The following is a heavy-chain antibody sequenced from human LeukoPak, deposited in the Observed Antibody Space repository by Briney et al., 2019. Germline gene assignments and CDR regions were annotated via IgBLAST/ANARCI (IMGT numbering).Heavy chain of an antibody. J-gene: IGHJ6*02. Sequence: GGSLRLSCAASGFTFSSYEMNWVRRAPGKGLEWVSYISSSGSTIYYADSVKGRFTISRDNAKNSLYLQMNSLRAEDTAVYYCARDREGYYYYGMDVWGQGTTVTVSS. CDR2: ISSSGSTI. CDR1: GFTFSSYE. CDR3: ARDREGYYYYGMDV. D-gene: IGHD5-24*01. V-gene: IGHV3-48*03.